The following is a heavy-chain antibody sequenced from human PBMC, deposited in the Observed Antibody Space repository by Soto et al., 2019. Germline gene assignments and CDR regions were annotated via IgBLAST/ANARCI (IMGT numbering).Heavy chain of an antibody. CDR3: ATVALTYYYDRGGNLAFDI. CDR2: IIPIFGTA. V-gene: IGHV1-69*12. CDR1: RGTFDSFA. J-gene: IGHJ3*02. D-gene: IGHD3-22*01. Sequence: QVQLVQSGAEVKKPGSSVKVSCKASRGTFDSFAFSWVRQAPGQGLEWMGGIIPIFGTANYAQKFQGRVTITADESTGTAYMALTSMISQDTAVYYCATVALTYYYDRGGNLAFDIWGQGTVVTASS.